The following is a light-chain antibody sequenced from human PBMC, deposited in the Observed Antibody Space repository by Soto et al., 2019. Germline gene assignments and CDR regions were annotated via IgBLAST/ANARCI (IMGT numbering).Light chain of an antibody. J-gene: IGKJ1*01. CDR3: QQYGSSPPWT. Sequence: EIVMTQSPATLSVSPGERATLSCRASQSVDSNLAWYQQKPGQAPRLLIYGASSRATGIPDRISGSGSGTDFTLTISRLEPEDFAVYYCQQYGSSPPWTFGQGTKVDIK. CDR1: QSVDSN. V-gene: IGKV3-20*01. CDR2: GAS.